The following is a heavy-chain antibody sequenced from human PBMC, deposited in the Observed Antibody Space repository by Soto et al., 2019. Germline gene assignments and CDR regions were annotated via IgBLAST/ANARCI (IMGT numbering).Heavy chain of an antibody. J-gene: IGHJ3*02. Sequence: SETLSLTYTVSGGSISSGGYYWSWIRQRPGKGLEWIGYIYYSGSTYYNPSLKSRVTISVDTSKNQFSLKLSSVTAADTAVYYCASRNRAATDAFDIWGQGTMVTVSS. CDR2: IYYSGST. V-gene: IGHV4-31*03. D-gene: IGHD2-15*01. CDR3: ASRNRAATDAFDI. CDR1: GGSISSGGYY.